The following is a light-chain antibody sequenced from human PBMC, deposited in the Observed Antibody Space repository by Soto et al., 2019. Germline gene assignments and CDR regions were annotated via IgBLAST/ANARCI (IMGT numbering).Light chain of an antibody. Sequence: EIVWTQSPAILSLSPGERATLSCRASQSVSSYLAWYQQKPGQAPRLLIYDASNRATGILARFSGSGSGTAFTLTISSLEPEDFAVYYCQQRSNWPAWTFGQGTKGQIK. CDR3: QQRSNWPAWT. J-gene: IGKJ1*01. CDR1: QSVSSY. CDR2: DAS. V-gene: IGKV3-11*01.